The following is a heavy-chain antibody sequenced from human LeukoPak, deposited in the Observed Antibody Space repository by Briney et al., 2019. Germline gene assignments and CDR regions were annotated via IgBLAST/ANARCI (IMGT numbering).Heavy chain of an antibody. CDR2: IDWDNDK. J-gene: IGHJ4*02. D-gene: IGHD3-22*01. CDR1: GFSLSTGGMC. Sequence: SGPTQVNPTQTLTLTCTFSGFSLSTGGMCVSWIRQPPGKALEWLARIDWDNDKYYSTSLKTRLTISKDTSKNQVVLTMTNMDPVDTATYYCARGYYDTSAYIDYWGQGTLVTVSS. CDR3: ARGYYDTSAYIDY. V-gene: IGHV2-70*11.